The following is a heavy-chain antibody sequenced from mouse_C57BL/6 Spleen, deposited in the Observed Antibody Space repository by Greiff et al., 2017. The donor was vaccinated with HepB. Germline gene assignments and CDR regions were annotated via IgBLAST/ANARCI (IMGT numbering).Heavy chain of an antibody. CDR2: IHPNSGST. D-gene: IGHD1-1*01. CDR3: AVITTVNYAMDY. CDR1: GYTFTSYW. V-gene: IGHV1-64*01. J-gene: IGHJ4*01. Sequence: QVQLKQSGAELVKPGASVKLSCKASGYTFTSYWMHWVKQRPGQGLEWIGMIHPNSGSTNYNEKFKSKATLTVDKSSSTAYMQLSSLTSEDSAVYYCAVITTVNYAMDYWGQGTSVTVSS.